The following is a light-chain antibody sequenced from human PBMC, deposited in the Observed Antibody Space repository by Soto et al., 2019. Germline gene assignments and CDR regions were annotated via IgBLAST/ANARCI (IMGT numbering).Light chain of an antibody. CDR3: QQYNNWPLT. J-gene: IGKJ4*01. CDR1: QSVSSN. V-gene: IGKV3-15*01. CDR2: GVS. Sequence: ETVTTQSPATLSVSPGERTTLSCRASQSVSSNLAWYQQRPGQAPRLLIYGVSTRATGIPARFSGSGSGTEFTLTISSLQSEDFAVYYCQQYNNWPLTFGGGTKVDIK.